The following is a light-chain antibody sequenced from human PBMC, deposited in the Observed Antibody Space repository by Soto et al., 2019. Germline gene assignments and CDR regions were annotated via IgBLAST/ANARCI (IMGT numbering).Light chain of an antibody. CDR2: AAA. Sequence: IVLTQSPDSLSLSPGDIATVCLTPTQSVSSNSLAWYQQKPGQAPRLLIYAAATRATGIPDRFSGSGSGTDFTLTISRLEPEDFAVYCCQQYGSSPWTFGQGTKVDI. V-gene: IGKV3-20*01. CDR1: QSVSSNS. J-gene: IGKJ1*01. CDR3: QQYGSSPWT.